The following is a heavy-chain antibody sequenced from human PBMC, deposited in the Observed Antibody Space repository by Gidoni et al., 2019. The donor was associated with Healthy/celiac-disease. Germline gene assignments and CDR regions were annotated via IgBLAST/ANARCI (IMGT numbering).Heavy chain of an antibody. CDR3: AKGAYYDILTGYYGPYYFDY. CDR2: ISGSGGST. V-gene: IGHV3-23*01. CDR1: GLTFSSYA. J-gene: IGHJ4*02. Sequence: EVQLLESGGGLVQPGRSLRLSCAAPGLTFSSYAMSWVRQAPGKGLEWVSAISGSGGSTYYADSVKGRFTISRDNSKNTLYLQMNSLRAEDTAVYYCAKGAYYDILTGYYGPYYFDYWGQGTLVTVSS. D-gene: IGHD3-9*01.